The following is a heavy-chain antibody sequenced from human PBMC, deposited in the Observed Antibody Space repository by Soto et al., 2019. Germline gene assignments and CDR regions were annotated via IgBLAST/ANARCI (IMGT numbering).Heavy chain of an antibody. CDR1: GGSFSGYY. J-gene: IGHJ6*01. CDR2: INHSGST. Sequence: KPSETLSLTCAVYGGSFSGYYWSWIRQPPGKGLEWIGEINHSGSTNYNPSLKSRVTISVDTSKNQFSLKLSSVTAVDTAVYYCASFRYYYGSGSYFSYYYYYGMDVWG. CDR3: ASFRYYYGSGSYFSYYYYYGMDV. V-gene: IGHV4-34*01. D-gene: IGHD3-10*01.